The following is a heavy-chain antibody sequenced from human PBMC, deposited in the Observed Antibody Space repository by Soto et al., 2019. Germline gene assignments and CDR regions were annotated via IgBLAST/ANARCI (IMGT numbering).Heavy chain of an antibody. J-gene: IGHJ5*02. CDR2: ISYDGSNK. CDR3: AKERGMRGLKAWFDP. CDR1: GFTFSSYG. D-gene: IGHD6-13*01. V-gene: IGHV3-30*18. Sequence: GGSLRLSCAASGFTFSSYGMHWVRQAPGKGLEWVAVISYDGSNKYYADSVKGRFTISRDNSKNTLYLQMNSLRAEDTAVYYCAKERGMRGLKAWFDPWGQGTLVTVSS.